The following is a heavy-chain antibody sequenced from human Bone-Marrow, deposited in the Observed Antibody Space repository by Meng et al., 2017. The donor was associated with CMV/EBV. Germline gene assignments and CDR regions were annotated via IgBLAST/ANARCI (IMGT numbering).Heavy chain of an antibody. CDR1: GGSVSSGSYY. J-gene: IGHJ5*02. Sequence: SETLSLTCTVSGGSVSSGSYYWSWIRQPPGKGLEWIGYIYYSGSTNYNPSLKSRVTISVDTSKNQFSLKLSSVTAADTAVYYCARGRLGATNWFDPWGQGTLVTVSS. CDR2: IYYSGST. D-gene: IGHD1-26*01. V-gene: IGHV4-61*01. CDR3: ARGRLGATNWFDP.